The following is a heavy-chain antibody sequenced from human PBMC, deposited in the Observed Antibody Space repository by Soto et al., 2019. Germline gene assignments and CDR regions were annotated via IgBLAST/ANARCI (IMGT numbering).Heavy chain of an antibody. V-gene: IGHV3-33*01. Sequence: QVQLVESGGGVVQPGRSLRLSCAASGFIFSTYGMHWVRQAPGKGLEWVAVIWNDGSNKYYADSVKGRFTISRDNSKNTLYRQMNSLRAEDTAVYYCARAVGPVGHWGQGNLVTVSS. CDR3: ARAVGPVGH. CDR2: IWNDGSNK. D-gene: IGHD1-26*01. CDR1: GFIFSTYG. J-gene: IGHJ4*02.